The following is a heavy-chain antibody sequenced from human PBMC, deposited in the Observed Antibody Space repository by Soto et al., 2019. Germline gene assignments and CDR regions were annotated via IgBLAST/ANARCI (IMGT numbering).Heavy chain of an antibody. CDR2: IGTAGDT. J-gene: IGHJ6*03. CDR1: GFTFSSYD. Sequence: GGSLRLSCAASGFTFSSYDMHWVRQATGKGLEWVSAIGTAGDTYYPGSVKGRFTSSRENAKNSLYLQMNSLRAGDTAVYYCARGGYCSSTSCPRFMDVWGKGTTVTVSS. CDR3: ARGGYCSSTSCPRFMDV. V-gene: IGHV3-13*01. D-gene: IGHD2-2*01.